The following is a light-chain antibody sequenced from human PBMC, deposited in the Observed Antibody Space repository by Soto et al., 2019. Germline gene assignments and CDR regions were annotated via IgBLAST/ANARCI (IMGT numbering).Light chain of an antibody. Sequence: EIVLTQSPGTLSLSPGQRATLSCRASQRLSASDIAWYQQKPGQAPRLLIYGTSSRATGIPDRFSGSGSGTDFTLTISRLEPEDFAVYYCQQYGNSPITFGQGTRLEI. CDR2: GTS. CDR3: QQYGNSPIT. CDR1: QRLSASD. V-gene: IGKV3-20*01. J-gene: IGKJ5*01.